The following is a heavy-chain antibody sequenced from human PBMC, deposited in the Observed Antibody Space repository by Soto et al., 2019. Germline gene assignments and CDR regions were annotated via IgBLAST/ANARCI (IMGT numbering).Heavy chain of an antibody. D-gene: IGHD6-6*01. CDR3: AKQVRDGTSSPYYFDY. CDR2: ISSAVNT. CDR1: GFTSSNYA. V-gene: IGHV3-23*01. J-gene: IGHJ4*02. Sequence: PGGSLRLSCAGSGFTSSNYAMSWVRQAPGKGLEWVSAISSAVNTYYADSVKGRFTISRDNSKNTLSLQMNSLRAEDTAVYYCAKQVRDGTSSPYYFDYWGQGTLVTVSS.